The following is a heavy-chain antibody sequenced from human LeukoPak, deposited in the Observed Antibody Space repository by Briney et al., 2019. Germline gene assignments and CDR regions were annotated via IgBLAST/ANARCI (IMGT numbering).Heavy chain of an antibody. Sequence: GGSLRLSCAASGFTFSSYAMHWVRQAPGKGLEWVAVISYDGSNKYYADSVKGRFTISRDNSKNTLYLQMNSLRAEDTAVYYCARSDIVVVPAARSEYFQHWGQGTLVTVSS. CDR2: ISYDGSNK. J-gene: IGHJ1*01. CDR3: ARSDIVVVPAARSEYFQH. CDR1: GFTFSSYA. V-gene: IGHV3-30-3*01. D-gene: IGHD2-2*01.